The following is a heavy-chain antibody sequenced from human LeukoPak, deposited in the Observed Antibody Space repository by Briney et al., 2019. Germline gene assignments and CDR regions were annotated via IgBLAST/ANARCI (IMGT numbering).Heavy chain of an antibody. CDR2: ISGSGGST. CDR3: AKDDAGYYGYFDY. D-gene: IGHD3-9*01. Sequence: GGSLRLSCAASGFTFSSYAMSWLRQAPGKGLEWVSAISGSGGSTYYADSVKGRFTISRDNSKNTLYLQMNSLRAEDTAVYYCAKDDAGYYGYFDYWGQGTLVTVSS. CDR1: GFTFSSYA. V-gene: IGHV3-23*01. J-gene: IGHJ4*02.